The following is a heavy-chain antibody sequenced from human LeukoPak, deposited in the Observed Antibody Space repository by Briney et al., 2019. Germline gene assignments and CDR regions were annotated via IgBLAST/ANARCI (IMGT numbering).Heavy chain of an antibody. D-gene: IGHD5-18*01. CDR3: ARDPLIVPAMDH. CDR2: TYYRFKWYH. J-gene: IGHJ4*02. CDR1: GDSVFSNSVA. Sequence: SQTLSLTCAISGDSVFSNSVAWNWIRQSPSRGLEWLGRTYYRFKWYHDYAVSVKSRITINPDTSKNQFSLQLNSVTPEDTAVYYCARDPLIVPAMDHWGQGSLVTVSS. V-gene: IGHV6-1*01.